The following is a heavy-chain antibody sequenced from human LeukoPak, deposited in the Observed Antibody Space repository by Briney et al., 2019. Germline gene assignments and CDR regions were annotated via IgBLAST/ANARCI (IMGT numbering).Heavy chain of an antibody. CDR1: DDSITIYY. J-gene: IGHJ4*02. Sequence: SETLSLTCTVSDDSITIYYWSWIRQPPGKGLEWIGYIDHTGSTNYNPSLNSRVTISRDTSKNHFSLKLSSATAADTAVYFCARGNWNDVVGYYFDYWGQGTLVTVSS. CDR2: IDHTGST. D-gene: IGHD1-1*01. CDR3: ARGNWNDVVGYYFDY. V-gene: IGHV4-59*13.